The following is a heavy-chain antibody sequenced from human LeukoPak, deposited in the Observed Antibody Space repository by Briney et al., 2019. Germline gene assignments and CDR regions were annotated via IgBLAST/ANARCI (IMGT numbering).Heavy chain of an antibody. Sequence: PSETLSLTCTVSGGSISSSSYYWGWIRQPPGKGLEWIGYIYYSGSTNYNPSPKSRFTISVDTSKNQCSLKLSSVTAADTAVYYCAREYYDFWSRCRYFDYWGQGTLVTVSS. V-gene: IGHV4-61*01. D-gene: IGHD3-3*01. J-gene: IGHJ4*02. CDR2: IYYSGST. CDR3: AREYYDFWSRCRYFDY. CDR1: GGSISSSSYY.